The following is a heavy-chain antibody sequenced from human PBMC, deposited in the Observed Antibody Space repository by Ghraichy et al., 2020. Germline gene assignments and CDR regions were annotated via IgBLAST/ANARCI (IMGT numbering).Heavy chain of an antibody. CDR3: ARCRRATSTEGCYFDY. V-gene: IGHV3-23*01. Sequence: GGSLRLSCAASAFTFSSYAMSWVRQAPGKGLEWVSGISGRGDITYYADSVKGRFTISRDNSKLTLYLQMNSLRAEDTAVHFCARCRRATSTEGCYFDYWGQGTLVTVSS. D-gene: IGHD5-24*01. J-gene: IGHJ4*02. CDR1: AFTFSSYA. CDR2: ISGRGDIT.